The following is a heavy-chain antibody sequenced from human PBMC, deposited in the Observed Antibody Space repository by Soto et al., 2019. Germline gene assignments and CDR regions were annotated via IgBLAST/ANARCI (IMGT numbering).Heavy chain of an antibody. D-gene: IGHD6-19*01. J-gene: IGHJ4*02. CDR2: IWYDGSNK. CDR3: ARDYFIAYSSGWYYY. V-gene: IGHV3-33*01. CDR1: GFTFSSYG. Sequence: HPGGSLRLSCAASGFTFSSYGMHWVRQAPGKGLEWVAVIWYDGSNKYYADSVKGRFTISRDNSKNTLYLQMNSLRAEDTAVYYCARDYFIAYSSGWYYYWGQGTLVTVSS.